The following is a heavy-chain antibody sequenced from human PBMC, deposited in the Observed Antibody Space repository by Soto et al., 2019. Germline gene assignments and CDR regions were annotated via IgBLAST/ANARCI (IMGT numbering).Heavy chain of an antibody. CDR3: AMGSAARPGYYYYYGMDV. CDR1: GYTLTELS. J-gene: IGHJ6*02. D-gene: IGHD6-6*01. Sequence: ASVKVSCKVSGYTLTELSMHWVRQAPGKGLEWMGGFDPEDGETIYAQKFQGRVTMTEDTSTDTAYMELSSLRSEDTAVYYRAMGSAARPGYYYYYGMDVWGQGTTVTVS. V-gene: IGHV1-24*01. CDR2: FDPEDGET.